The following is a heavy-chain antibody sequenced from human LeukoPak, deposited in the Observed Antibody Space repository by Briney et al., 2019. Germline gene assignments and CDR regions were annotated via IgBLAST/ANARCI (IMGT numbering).Heavy chain of an antibody. CDR1: GFTFSSYD. CDR3: AGEYCSGGSCYSSFDY. CDR2: IGTAGDT. D-gene: IGHD2-15*01. Sequence: GRSLRLSCAASGFTFSSYDMHWVRHATGKGLEWVSAIGTAGDTYYPGSVKGRFTISRENAKNSLYLQMNSLRAEDTAVYYCAGEYCSGGSCYSSFDYWGQGTLVTVSS. J-gene: IGHJ4*02. V-gene: IGHV3-13*01.